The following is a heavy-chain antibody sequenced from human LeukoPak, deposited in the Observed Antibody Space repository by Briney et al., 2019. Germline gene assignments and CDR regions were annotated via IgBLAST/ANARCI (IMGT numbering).Heavy chain of an antibody. CDR1: GFTFSTFA. V-gene: IGHV3-23*01. J-gene: IGHJ4*02. CDR2: IFPSGGEI. CDR3: ATYRQVLLPFES. D-gene: IGHD2-8*02. Sequence: GGSLRLSCAASGFTFSTFAMIWVRQPPGKGLEWVSSIFPSGGEIHYADSVRGRFTISRDNSKSTLSLQMHSLRAEDTAIYYCATYRQVLLPFESWGQGTLVTVSS.